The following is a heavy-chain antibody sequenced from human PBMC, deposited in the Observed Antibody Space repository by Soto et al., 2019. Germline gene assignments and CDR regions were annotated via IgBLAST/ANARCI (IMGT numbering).Heavy chain of an antibody. CDR1: GVSISSHDW. CDR2: SHQSGNT. CDR3: AIRHNSRFY. Sequence: QVQLQESGPGLVKPSGTLSLTCAVSGVSISSHDWWTWVRQPPGKGLEWIGESHQSGNTNYNSSPVGLVTIDLDKSKDKFSLKMSIVPVADWAVHFCAIRHNSRFYWGQGTLVAVSS. V-gene: IGHV4-4*02. D-gene: IGHD6-13*01. J-gene: IGHJ4*02.